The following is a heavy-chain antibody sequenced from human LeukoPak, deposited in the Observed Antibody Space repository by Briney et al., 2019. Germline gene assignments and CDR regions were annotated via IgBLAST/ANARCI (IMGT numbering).Heavy chain of an antibody. D-gene: IGHD5-18*01. CDR3: ARQDTAMASIDH. CDR2: IIPIFGTT. J-gene: IGHJ4*02. Sequence: ASVKVSCKASGGTFNNYVISWVRQAPGQGLEWMGGIIPIFGTTNYAQKFHGRVTITADESTSTAYMELNSLRSDDTAVYYCARQDTAMASIDHWGQGTLVTVSS. V-gene: IGHV1-69*13. CDR1: GGTFNNYV.